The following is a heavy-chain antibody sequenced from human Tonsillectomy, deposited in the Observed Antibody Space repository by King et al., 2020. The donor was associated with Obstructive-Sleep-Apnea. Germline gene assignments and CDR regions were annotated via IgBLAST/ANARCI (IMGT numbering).Heavy chain of an antibody. Sequence: PLQESGPGLVKPSETLSLTCTVSGGSISSSSYYWGWIRQPPGQGLEWIGSIYYSGSTYYNPSLKSRVTISVDTSKNQFSLKLSSVTAADTAVYYCARLRGITMVRGVITGGDYWGQGTLVTVSS. CDR1: GGSISSSSYY. CDR3: ARLRGITMVRGVITGGDY. V-gene: IGHV4-39*01. D-gene: IGHD3-10*01. J-gene: IGHJ4*02. CDR2: IYYSGST.